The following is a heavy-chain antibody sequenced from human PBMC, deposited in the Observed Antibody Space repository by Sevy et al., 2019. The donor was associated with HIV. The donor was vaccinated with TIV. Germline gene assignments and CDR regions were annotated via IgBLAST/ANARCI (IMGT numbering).Heavy chain of an antibody. D-gene: IGHD4-17*01. CDR3: ARGTGEEGRVTSTSYYLDQ. Sequence: SETLSLTCAVYDGSFSDYYWTWIRQPPGQGLEWIGEITHSGSTSSNPSLRSRVTLSVDTSKKQFSLKLSSVTAADTAIYYCARGTGEEGRVTSTSYYLDQWGQGTLVTVS. J-gene: IGHJ4*02. CDR1: DGSFSDYY. V-gene: IGHV4-34*01. CDR2: ITHSGST.